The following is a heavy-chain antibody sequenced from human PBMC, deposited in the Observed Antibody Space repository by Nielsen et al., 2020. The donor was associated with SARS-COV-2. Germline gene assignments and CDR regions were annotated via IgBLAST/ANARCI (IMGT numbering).Heavy chain of an antibody. D-gene: IGHD3-10*02. CDR2: ISSSGSHT. J-gene: IGHJ4*02. CDR3: ARDRGYNYVPHYFDY. CDR1: GFTFSDYY. Sequence: GESLKISCATSGFTFSDYYMSWIRQAPGKGLEWVSFISSSGSHTSYADSVKDRFAISRDNTKSSLYLQIISLRAEDTALYYCARDRGYNYVPHYFDYWGQGTPVTVSS. V-gene: IGHV3-11*05.